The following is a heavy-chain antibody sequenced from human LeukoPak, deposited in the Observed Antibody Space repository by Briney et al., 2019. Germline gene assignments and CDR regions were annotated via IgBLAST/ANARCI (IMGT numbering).Heavy chain of an antibody. CDR2: IYPGDSDS. Sequence: GESLKISCKGSGYTFTSYWIGWVRQMPGKGLGWMGIIYPGDSDSRYSPSFQDQVTMSVDKSISTAYLQWSSLKASDTAMYYCARGPYGYTSSATLGSYNWFDPWGQGSLVTVSS. CDR1: GYTFTSYW. V-gene: IGHV5-51*01. D-gene: IGHD2-2*02. CDR3: ARGPYGYTSSATLGSYNWFDP. J-gene: IGHJ5*02.